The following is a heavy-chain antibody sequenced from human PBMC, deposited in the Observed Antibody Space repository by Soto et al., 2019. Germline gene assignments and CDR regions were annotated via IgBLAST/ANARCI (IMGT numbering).Heavy chain of an antibody. CDR1: GGSISSSSYY. D-gene: IGHD3-10*01. CDR2: IYYSGST. Sequence: QLQLQESGPGLVKPSETLSLTCTVSGGSISSSSYYWGWIRQPPGKGLEWIGSIYYSGSTYYNPSLKSRVTISVDTSKNQFSLKLSSVTAADTAVYYGARHRGPMVRGVISNWFDPWGQGTLVTVSS. CDR3: ARHRGPMVRGVISNWFDP. J-gene: IGHJ5*02. V-gene: IGHV4-39*01.